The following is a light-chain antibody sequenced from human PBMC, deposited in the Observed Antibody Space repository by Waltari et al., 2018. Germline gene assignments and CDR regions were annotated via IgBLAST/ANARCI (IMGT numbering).Light chain of an antibody. CDR3: CSYAGSSTYSYV. V-gene: IGLV2-23*02. J-gene: IGLJ1*01. Sequence: QSALTQPASVSGSPGQSITISCTGSSGDIGRFYLVSWYQQHPGRAPKLIIYEVTKRPSGVSNRFSASKSGNTASLTISGLQAEDEADYHCCSYAGSSTYSYVFGPGTKVSVL. CDR2: EVT. CDR1: SGDIGRFYL.